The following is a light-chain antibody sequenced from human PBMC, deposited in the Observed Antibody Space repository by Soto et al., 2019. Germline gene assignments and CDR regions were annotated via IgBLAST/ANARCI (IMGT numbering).Light chain of an antibody. Sequence: QSVLTQPPSASGTPGQRVTISCSGSSSNIGSNTVNWYQQLPGTAPKLLIYSNNQRPSGVPDRFSGSKSGTSASLAISGLQSEDEADYYCAAWDDRRILVFGTGTKVTVL. CDR3: AAWDDRRILV. CDR1: SSNIGSNT. J-gene: IGLJ1*01. V-gene: IGLV1-44*01. CDR2: SNN.